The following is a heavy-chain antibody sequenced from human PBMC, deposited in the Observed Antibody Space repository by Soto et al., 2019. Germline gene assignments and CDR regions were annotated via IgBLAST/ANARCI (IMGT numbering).Heavy chain of an antibody. V-gene: IGHV4-59*01. CDR1: GGSISSYY. Sequence: PSETLSLTCTVSGGSISSYYWSWIRQPPGKGLEWIGYIYYSGSTNYNPSLKSRVTISVETSKNQFSLKLSSVTAADTAVYYCARGYGDYAPYYYYMDVWGKGTTVTVSS. CDR2: IYYSGST. CDR3: ARGYGDYAPYYYYMDV. D-gene: IGHD4-17*01. J-gene: IGHJ6*03.